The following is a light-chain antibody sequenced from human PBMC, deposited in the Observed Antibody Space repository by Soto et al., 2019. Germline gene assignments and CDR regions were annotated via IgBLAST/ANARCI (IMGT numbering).Light chain of an antibody. V-gene: IGLV2-11*01. Sequence: QSALSQPRTVSGSPRQSVTISCTGTHSDVGGYNYVSWYQQHPGKAPKLMIYDVNKRPSGVPDRFSGSKSGNTASLTISGLQAEDEADYYCCSYAGSYVVFGGGTKLTVL. CDR2: DVN. CDR1: HSDVGGYNY. J-gene: IGLJ2*01. CDR3: CSYAGSYVV.